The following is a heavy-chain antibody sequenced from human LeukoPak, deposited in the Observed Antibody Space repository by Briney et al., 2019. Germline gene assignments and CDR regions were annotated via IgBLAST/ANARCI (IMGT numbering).Heavy chain of an antibody. CDR3: ATSGSRPGGDY. CDR1: GFTFSSNY. D-gene: IGHD3-22*01. V-gene: IGHV3-53*01. J-gene: IGHJ4*02. Sequence: GGSLILSCEASGFTFSSNYMSGVRQAPGKGLEWVSVIYSGGRTYYADSVKGRFTFSRDNSKNTLYLQMNSLRAEDTAVYYCATSGSRPGGDYWGQGTLVTVSS. CDR2: IYSGGRT.